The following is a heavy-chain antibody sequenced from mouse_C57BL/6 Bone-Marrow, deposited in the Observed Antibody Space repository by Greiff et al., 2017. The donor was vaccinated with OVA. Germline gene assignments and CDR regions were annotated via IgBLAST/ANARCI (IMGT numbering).Heavy chain of an antibody. J-gene: IGHJ2*01. CDR2: LWSGGGT. CDR3: ARGGNLDY. D-gene: IGHD2-1*01. CDR1: GFSLTSYG. Sequence: QVQLQQSGPGLVQPSQSLSITCTVSGFSLTSYGVHWVRQSPGKGLEWLGVLWSGGGTDYNAAFISRLSISKDNSKSQVFFKMNSLQADDTAIYYCARGGNLDYWGQGTTLTVSS. V-gene: IGHV2-2*01.